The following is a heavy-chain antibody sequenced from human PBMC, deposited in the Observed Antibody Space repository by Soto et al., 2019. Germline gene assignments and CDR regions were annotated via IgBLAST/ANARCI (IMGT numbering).Heavy chain of an antibody. CDR2: IIPIFGTA. CDR1: GGTFSSYA. CDR3: ARSGTPITMARGVIDHYYGMDV. D-gene: IGHD3-10*01. V-gene: IGHV1-69*13. J-gene: IGHJ6*01. Sequence: GASVKVSCKASGGTFSSYAISWVRQAPGQGLEWMGGIIPIFGTANYAQKFQGRVTITADESTSTAYMELSSLRSEDTAVYYCARSGTPITMARGVIDHYYGMDVWGQGTTVTVSS.